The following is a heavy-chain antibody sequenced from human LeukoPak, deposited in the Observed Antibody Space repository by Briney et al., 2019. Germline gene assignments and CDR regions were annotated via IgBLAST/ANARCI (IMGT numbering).Heavy chain of an antibody. J-gene: IGHJ4*02. D-gene: IGHD1-26*01. V-gene: IGHV1-18*01. Sequence: ASVKVSCKASGYTFTSYGISWVRQAPGQGLEWMGWVSAYNGNTNYAQKLQGRVTMTTDTSTSTAYMELRSLRSDDTAVYYRARDDGSYSGSSGPLDYWGQGTLVTVSS. CDR1: GYTFTSYG. CDR3: ARDDGSYSGSSGPLDY. CDR2: VSAYNGNT.